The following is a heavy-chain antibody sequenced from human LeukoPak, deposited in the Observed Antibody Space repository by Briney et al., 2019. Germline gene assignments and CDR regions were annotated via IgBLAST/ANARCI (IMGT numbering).Heavy chain of an antibody. CDR2: MNPNSGNT. V-gene: IGHV1-8*01. CDR1: GYTFTSYD. CDR3: ASQNYDILTGYSDYMDV. D-gene: IGHD3-9*01. J-gene: IGHJ6*03. Sequence: ASVKVSCKASGYTFTSYDINWVRQATGQGLEWMGWMNPNSGNTGHAQKFQGRVTMTRNTSISTAYMELSSLRSEDTAVYYCASQNYDILTGYSDYMDVWGKGTTVTVSS.